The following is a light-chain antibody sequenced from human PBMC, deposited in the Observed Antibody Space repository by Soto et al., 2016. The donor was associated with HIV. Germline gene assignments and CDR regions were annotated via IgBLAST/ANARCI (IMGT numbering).Light chain of an antibody. V-gene: IGLV3-21*03. CDR2: DDS. Sequence: SYELTQPPSVSVAPGKTATIACGGNNIESKSVHWYQQRPGQAPVLVVYDDSDRPSGIPERFSGSNSANTATLTISRVEAGDEADYYCQVWDSSSDHWVFGGGTKLTVL. CDR1: NIESKS. J-gene: IGLJ3*02. CDR3: QVWDSSSDHWV.